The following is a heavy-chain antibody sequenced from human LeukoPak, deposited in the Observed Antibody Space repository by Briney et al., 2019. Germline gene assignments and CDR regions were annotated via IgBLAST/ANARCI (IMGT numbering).Heavy chain of an antibody. V-gene: IGHV1-2*02. CDR2: INPNSGGT. CDR3: ARYGYSSSWTNWFDP. CDR1: GYTFTGYY. D-gene: IGHD6-13*01. Sequence: ASVTVSCMASGYTFTGYYMHWVRQAPGQGLDWMGWINPNSGGTNYAQKFQGRVTMTRDTYISTAYMELSRLRSDDTAVYYCARYGYSSSWTNWFDPWGQGTLVTVSS. J-gene: IGHJ5*02.